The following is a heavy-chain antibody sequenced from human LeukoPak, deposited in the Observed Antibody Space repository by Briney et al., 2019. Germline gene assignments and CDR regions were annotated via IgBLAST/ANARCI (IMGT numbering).Heavy chain of an antibody. V-gene: IGHV4-59*01. CDR3: ARASYNSFDY. CDR1: GGSISFYY. D-gene: IGHD3-16*01. J-gene: IGHJ4*02. CDR2: IYYSGST. Sequence: SETLSLTCSVSGGSISFYYWSWIRQPPGKGLEWIGYIYYSGSTNYNPSLKSRVTISVDTSKNQFSLKLSSVTAADTAVYYCARASYNSFDYWGQGTLVTVSS.